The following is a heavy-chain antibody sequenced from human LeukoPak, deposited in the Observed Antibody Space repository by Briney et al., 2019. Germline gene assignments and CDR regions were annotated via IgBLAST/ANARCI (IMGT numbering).Heavy chain of an antibody. Sequence: ASVKVSCKASGYTFTSYGISWVRQAPGQGLEWMGWISAYNGNTNYAQKLRGRVTMTTDTSTSTAYMELRSLRSDDTAVYYCARASSADYDFWSGYYRVAPPFDYWGQGTLVTVSS. CDR3: ARASSADYDFWSGYYRVAPPFDY. D-gene: IGHD3-3*01. CDR2: ISAYNGNT. V-gene: IGHV1-18*01. CDR1: GYTFTSYG. J-gene: IGHJ4*02.